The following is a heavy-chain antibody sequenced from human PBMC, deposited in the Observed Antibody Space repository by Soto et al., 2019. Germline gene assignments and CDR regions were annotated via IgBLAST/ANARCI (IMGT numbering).Heavy chain of an antibody. Sequence: QVQLVQSGAEVKKPGSSVKVSCKASGGTFSSYAISWVRQAPGQGLEWMGGIIPIFGTANYAQKFQGRVTITADKSTSTAYMELSSLRSEDTAVYYCASQGPEYSSSSNWFDPWGQGTLVTVSS. D-gene: IGHD6-6*01. V-gene: IGHV1-69*06. CDR2: IIPIFGTA. CDR3: ASQGPEYSSSSNWFDP. CDR1: GGTFSSYA. J-gene: IGHJ5*02.